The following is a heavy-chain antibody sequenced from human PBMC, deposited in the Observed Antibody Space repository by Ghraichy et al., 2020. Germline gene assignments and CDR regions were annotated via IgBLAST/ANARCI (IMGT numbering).Heavy chain of an antibody. CDR3: ARVSRRITNFGVVITPEGRGDAVDI. J-gene: IGHJ3*02. V-gene: IGHV4-39*07. D-gene: IGHD3-3*01. Sequence: GSLRLSCTVSGGSISSSSYYWGWIRQPPGKGLEWIGSIYYSGSTYYNPSLKSRVTISVDTSKNQFSLKLSSVTAADTAVYYCARVSRRITNFGVVITPEGRGDAVDIWGQGTMVTVSS. CDR1: GGSISSSSYY. CDR2: IYYSGST.